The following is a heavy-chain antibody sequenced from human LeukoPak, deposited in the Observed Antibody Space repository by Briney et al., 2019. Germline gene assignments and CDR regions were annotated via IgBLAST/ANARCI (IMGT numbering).Heavy chain of an antibody. CDR2: ISAYNGNT. Sequence: ASVKVSCKASGYTFTSYGISWVRQAPGQGLEWMGWISAYNGNTNYAQKLQGRDTMTRDTSTSTAYMELRSLRSDDTAVYYCARDGHRRYHYDSSGREDAFDIWGQGTMVTVSS. CDR1: GYTFTSYG. D-gene: IGHD3-22*01. V-gene: IGHV1-18*01. J-gene: IGHJ3*02. CDR3: ARDGHRRYHYDSSGREDAFDI.